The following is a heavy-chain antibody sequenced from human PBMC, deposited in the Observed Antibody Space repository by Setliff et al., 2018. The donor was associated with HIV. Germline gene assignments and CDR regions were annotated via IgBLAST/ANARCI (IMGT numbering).Heavy chain of an antibody. Sequence: SVKVSCKASGGTFSSYAISWVRQAPGQGLEWMGGIIPIYGTANYAQKFQGRVTITTDESTSTAYMDVSSLRSEDTAVYYCARDSGVSSGWKNWFDSWGQGTLVTVSS. CDR2: IIPIYGTA. CDR1: GGTFSSYA. V-gene: IGHV1-69*05. CDR3: ARDSGVSSGWKNWFDS. D-gene: IGHD6-19*01. J-gene: IGHJ5*01.